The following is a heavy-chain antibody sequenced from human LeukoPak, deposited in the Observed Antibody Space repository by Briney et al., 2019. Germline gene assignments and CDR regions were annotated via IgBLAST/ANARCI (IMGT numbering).Heavy chain of an antibody. CDR3: ARDTPGSSGWFRWFDP. D-gene: IGHD6-19*01. CDR2: ISSSSSTI. CDR1: GFTFSSYS. V-gene: IGHV3-48*01. Sequence: GGSLRLSCAASGFTFSSYSMNWVRQAPGKGLEWVSYISSSSSTIYYADSVKGRFTISRDNAKNSLYLQMNSLRAEDTAVYYCARDTPGSSGWFRWFDPWGQGTLVTVSS. J-gene: IGHJ5*02.